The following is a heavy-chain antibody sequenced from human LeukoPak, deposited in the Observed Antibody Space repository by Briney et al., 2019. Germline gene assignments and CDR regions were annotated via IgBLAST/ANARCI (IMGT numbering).Heavy chain of an antibody. D-gene: IGHD6-19*01. CDR2: IYTSGST. CDR1: GGSISSYY. J-gene: IGHJ6*02. V-gene: IGHV4-4*07. Sequence: SETLSLTCTVSGGSISSYYWSWIRQPAGKGLEWIGRIYTSGSTDYNPSLKSRVTMSVDTSKNQFSLKLSSVTAADTAVYYCARDREVAVAGQGYGMDVWGQGTMVTVSS. CDR3: ARDREVAVAGQGYGMDV.